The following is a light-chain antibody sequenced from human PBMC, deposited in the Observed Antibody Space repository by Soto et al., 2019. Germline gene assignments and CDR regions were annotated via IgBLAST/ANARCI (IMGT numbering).Light chain of an antibody. CDR1: RSTIGGNS. Sequence: QSVLTQPPSASGTPGQRVTISCSGTRSTIGGNSVNWYQQLPGKAPKPPIYSNNQRPSGVPDRFSASKSGTSASLAISGLQSEDEADYYCATWDDSLTGFVFGTGTKVTVL. CDR2: SNN. V-gene: IGLV1-44*01. CDR3: ATWDDSLTGFV. J-gene: IGLJ1*01.